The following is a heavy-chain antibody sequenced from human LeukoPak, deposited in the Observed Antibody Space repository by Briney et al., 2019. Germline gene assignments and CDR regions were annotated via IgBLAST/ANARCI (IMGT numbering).Heavy chain of an antibody. J-gene: IGHJ4*02. Sequence: SVKVSCKASGGTFSSYAISWVRQAPGQGLEWMGGIIPIFGTANYAQNFQGRVTITADESTSTAFMELSSLRPEDTAVYYCARPRTYYDSWSGYPPFDYWGQGTLVTVSS. CDR1: GGTFSSYA. CDR2: IIPIFGTA. V-gene: IGHV1-69*13. D-gene: IGHD3-3*01. CDR3: ARPRTYYDSWSGYPPFDY.